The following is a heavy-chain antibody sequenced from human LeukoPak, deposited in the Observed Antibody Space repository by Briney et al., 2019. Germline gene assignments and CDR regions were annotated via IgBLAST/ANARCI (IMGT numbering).Heavy chain of an antibody. CDR1: GGSISSGGYY. CDR2: IYHSGST. J-gene: IGHJ6*03. V-gene: IGHV4-30-2*01. Sequence: SQTLSLTCTVSGGSISSGGYYWSWIRQPPGKGLEWIGYIYHSGSTYYNPSLKSRVTISVDRSKNQFSLKLSSVTAADTAVYYCARGPGYCSSTSCYHYYYYMDVWGKGTTVTVSS. D-gene: IGHD2-2*01. CDR3: ARGPGYCSSTSCYHYYYYMDV.